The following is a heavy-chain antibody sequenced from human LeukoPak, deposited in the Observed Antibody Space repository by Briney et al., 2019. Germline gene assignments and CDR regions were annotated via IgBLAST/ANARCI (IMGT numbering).Heavy chain of an antibody. V-gene: IGHV3-7*01. CDR1: GFTFSSYA. Sequence: PGGSLRLSCAASGFTFSSYAMSWVRQAPGKGLEWVANINQDGSHKNHVDSVKGRFTISRDNAKNSLYLQMNSLRVEDTAVYYCATPYSDYWSGYSGHWGQGTLVTVSS. CDR3: ATPYSDYWSGYSGH. CDR2: INQDGSHK. D-gene: IGHD3-3*01. J-gene: IGHJ4*02.